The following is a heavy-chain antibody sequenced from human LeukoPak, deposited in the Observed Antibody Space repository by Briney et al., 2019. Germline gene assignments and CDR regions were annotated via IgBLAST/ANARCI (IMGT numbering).Heavy chain of an antibody. CDR3: AKGSYYDSSGSFYLDY. J-gene: IGHJ4*02. Sequence: PGGSLRLSCAASGFTFSNYAMSWVRQAPGKGLEWVSGISGSGDNTYYADSVKGRFTISRDNSKNTLYVQVNSLGTEDTAAYYCAKGSYYDSSGSFYLDYWGQGTLVTVSS. CDR1: GFTFSNYA. V-gene: IGHV3-23*01. D-gene: IGHD3-22*01. CDR2: ISGSGDNT.